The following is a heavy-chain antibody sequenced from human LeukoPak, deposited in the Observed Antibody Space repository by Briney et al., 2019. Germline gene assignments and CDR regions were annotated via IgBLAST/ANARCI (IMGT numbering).Heavy chain of an antibody. J-gene: IGHJ4*02. D-gene: IGHD6-13*01. V-gene: IGHV3-7*01. CDR2: IKQDGSEK. CDR1: GFSVSGYW. CDR3: AREWQGGIAAAGTRIEGDY. Sequence: GGSLRLSCAVSGFSVSGYWMTWVRQAPGKGLEWEANIKQDGSEKNYVDSVKGRFTISGDNAENSLFLQMNSLRVEDTAVYYCAREWQGGIAAAGTRIEGDYWGQGTLVAVSP.